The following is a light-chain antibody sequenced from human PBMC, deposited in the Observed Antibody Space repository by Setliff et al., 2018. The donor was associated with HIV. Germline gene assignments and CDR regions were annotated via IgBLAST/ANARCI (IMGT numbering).Light chain of an antibody. Sequence: QSALTQPRSVSGSPGQSVTISCIGSSGDVGTYKSVSWYQQHPGRAPKLMIYDVNKRPSGVPPRFSGSTSGDTASLTISGLQAEDEADYYCCSYTGTYLFGTGTKVTVL. CDR3: CSYTGTYL. CDR2: DVN. CDR1: SGDVGTYKS. J-gene: IGLJ1*01. V-gene: IGLV2-11*01.